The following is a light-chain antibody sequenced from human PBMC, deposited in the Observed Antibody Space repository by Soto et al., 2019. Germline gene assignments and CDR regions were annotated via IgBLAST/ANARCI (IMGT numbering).Light chain of an antibody. Sequence: QSVLTQPASVSGSPGQSITISCTGSGRDIGAYNYVSWYQQHPGKAPKLIIYGVENRPSGVSNRFSASKSAFTASLTISGLQAEEEADYYCSSYTTSYFYVFGPGTKVTVL. CDR2: GVE. CDR3: SSYTTSYFYV. J-gene: IGLJ1*01. CDR1: GRDIGAYNY. V-gene: IGLV2-14*01.